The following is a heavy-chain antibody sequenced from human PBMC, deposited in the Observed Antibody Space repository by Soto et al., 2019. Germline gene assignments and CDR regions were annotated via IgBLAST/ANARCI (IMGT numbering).Heavy chain of an antibody. V-gene: IGHV4-34*01. J-gene: IGHJ4*02. D-gene: IGHD3-10*01. CDR1: GGSFTDYY. CDR3: ARFRYYGSGLPFDY. Sequence: QVQLQQWGAGLLKPSETLSLTCAVYGGSFTDYYWSWVRQPPGKGLEWIGEINHSGSAKYNPSLKSLVTISVDTSRNQIALKLSSVTAADTAVYYCARFRYYGSGLPFDYWGQGTLVTVSS. CDR2: INHSGSA.